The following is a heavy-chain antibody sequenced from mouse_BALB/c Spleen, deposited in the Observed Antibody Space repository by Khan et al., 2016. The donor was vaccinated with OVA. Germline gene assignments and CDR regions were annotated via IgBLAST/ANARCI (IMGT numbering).Heavy chain of an antibody. Sequence: QVQLKESGPGLVAPSQSLSITCTVSGFSLTGYGVNWVRQPPGKGLEWLGMIWGDGSTDYNSALKSRLSITKDNSKSQVFLKMNSLQTDDTARYYCARAYYANYREAMDYWGQGNSGTVSS. CDR2: IWGDGST. CDR1: GFSLTGYG. CDR3: ARAYYANYREAMDY. D-gene: IGHD2-10*01. J-gene: IGHJ4*01. V-gene: IGHV2-6-7*01.